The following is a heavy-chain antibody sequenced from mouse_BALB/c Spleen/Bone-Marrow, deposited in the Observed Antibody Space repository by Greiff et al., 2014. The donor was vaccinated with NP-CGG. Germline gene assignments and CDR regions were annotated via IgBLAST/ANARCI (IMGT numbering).Heavy chain of an antibody. CDR3: SLLDDY. J-gene: IGHJ2*01. D-gene: IGHD1-1*01. Sequence: VQLQQSGAELVKPGASVKLSCKASGYTFTRYYMYWVKQRPGQGLEWIGGINPYNGGTHFNEKFKSKATLTVDKSSSTAYMQLNSLTSEDSAVYYCSLLDDYWGQGTTLTVSS. V-gene: IGHV1-53*01. CDR1: GYTFTRYY. CDR2: INPYNGGT.